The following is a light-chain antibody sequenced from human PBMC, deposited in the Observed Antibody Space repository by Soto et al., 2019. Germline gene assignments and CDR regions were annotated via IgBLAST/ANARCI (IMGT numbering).Light chain of an antibody. Sequence: EIVLTQSPATLSLSRLAIATFSYRASQSVSSVLVWYQQKPGQAPRLLLYDASNRATGIPATFSGSGSGTDFTLTISSLEPEDFAVYYCQQRSNWPPLTFGRGTKVDIK. V-gene: IGKV3-11*01. CDR3: QQRSNWPPLT. J-gene: IGKJ4*01. CDR1: QSVSSV. CDR2: DAS.